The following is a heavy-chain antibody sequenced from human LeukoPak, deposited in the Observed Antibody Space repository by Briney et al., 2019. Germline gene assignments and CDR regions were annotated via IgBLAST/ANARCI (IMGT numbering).Heavy chain of an antibody. D-gene: IGHD5-12*01. J-gene: IGHJ4*02. CDR2: IRSKAYGGTT. CDR1: GFTLGDYA. CDR3: TRGGGLESDY. Sequence: RSLRLSCTASGFTLGDYAMSWFRQAPGQGLGWVGFIRSKAYGGTTEYAASVKGRFTISRDDSKSIAYLQMNSLKTEDTAVYYCTRGGGLESDYWGQGTLVTVSS. V-gene: IGHV3-49*03.